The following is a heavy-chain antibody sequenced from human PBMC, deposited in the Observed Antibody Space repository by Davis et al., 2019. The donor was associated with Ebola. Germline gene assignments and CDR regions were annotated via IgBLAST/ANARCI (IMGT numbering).Heavy chain of an antibody. CDR2: IYYSGST. Sequence: SETLSLTCTVSGGSISSYYWSWIRQPPGKGLEWIGYIYYSGSTNYNPSLKSRVTISVDTSKNQFSLKLSSVTAADTAVYYCARLITIFGVVDVWGQGTTVTVSS. J-gene: IGHJ6*02. CDR1: GGSISSYY. CDR3: ARLITIFGVVDV. D-gene: IGHD3-3*01. V-gene: IGHV4-59*08.